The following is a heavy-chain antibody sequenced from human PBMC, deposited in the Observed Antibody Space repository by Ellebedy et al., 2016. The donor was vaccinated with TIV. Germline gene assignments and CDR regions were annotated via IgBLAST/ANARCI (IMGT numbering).Heavy chain of an antibody. CDR2: ISYDGSNK. D-gene: IGHD3-22*01. V-gene: IGHV3-30-3*01. J-gene: IGHJ4*02. CDR1: GFTFSSYA. CDR3: ARDDQYYYDSSGYLPDY. Sequence: GESLKISCAASGFTFSSYAMHWVRQAPGKGLEWVAVISYDGSNKYYADSVKGRFTISRDNSKNTLYLQMNSLRAEDTAVYYCARDDQYYYDSSGYLPDYWGQGTLVTVSS.